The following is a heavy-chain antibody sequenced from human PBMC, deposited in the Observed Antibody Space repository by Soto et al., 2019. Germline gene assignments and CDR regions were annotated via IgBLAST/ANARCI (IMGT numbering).Heavy chain of an antibody. Sequence: PSETLSLTCTVSGGSISSYYWSWIRQPPGKGLEWIGYIYYSGSTNYNPSLKSRVTISVDTSKNQFSLKLSSVTAADTAVYYCARGRIAAADTRFNWFDPWGQGTLVTVSS. CDR2: IYYSGST. CDR1: GGSISSYY. V-gene: IGHV4-59*01. D-gene: IGHD6-13*01. J-gene: IGHJ5*02. CDR3: ARGRIAAADTRFNWFDP.